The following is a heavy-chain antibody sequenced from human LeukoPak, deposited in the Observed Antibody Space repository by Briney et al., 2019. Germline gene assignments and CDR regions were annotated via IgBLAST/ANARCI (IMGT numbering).Heavy chain of an antibody. J-gene: IGHJ4*02. V-gene: IGHV3-7*05. CDR1: GFTFSAYW. CDR2: IKQDGSEK. CDR3: ARDRSGPNY. Sequence: PGGSLRLSCAASGFTFSAYWMTWVRQAPGKGLEWVANIKQDGSEKYYVDSVKGRFTISRDNAKNSLFLQMSSLRPEDTAVYYCARDRSGPNYWGQGTLVTVSS.